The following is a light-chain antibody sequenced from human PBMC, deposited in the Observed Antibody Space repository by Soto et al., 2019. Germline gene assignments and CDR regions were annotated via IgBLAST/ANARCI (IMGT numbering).Light chain of an antibody. CDR1: SGSIASNY. CDR3: QAYDSNAVV. Sequence: NFMLTQPHSVSESPGKTVTISCTRSSGSIASNYVQWYQQRPGSVPTTLIYEDDQRPSGVPDRFSGSIDSSSNSASLISSGVEAEDEADYYCQAYDSNAVVFGGGTKVTVL. V-gene: IGLV6-57*04. CDR2: EDD. J-gene: IGLJ2*01.